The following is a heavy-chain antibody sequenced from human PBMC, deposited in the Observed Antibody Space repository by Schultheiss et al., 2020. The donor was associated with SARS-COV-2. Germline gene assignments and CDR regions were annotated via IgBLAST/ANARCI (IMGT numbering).Heavy chain of an antibody. CDR3: ARDPIGSGYWFDP. V-gene: IGHV4-59*01. Sequence: SETLSLTCTVSGGSISSYYWSWIRQPPGKGLEWIGYIYYSGSTNYNPSLKSRVTISVHTSKNQFSLKLSSVTAADTAVYYCARDPIGSGYWFDPWGQGTLVTVSS. J-gene: IGHJ5*02. CDR1: GGSISSYY. CDR2: IYYSGST. D-gene: IGHD3-10*01.